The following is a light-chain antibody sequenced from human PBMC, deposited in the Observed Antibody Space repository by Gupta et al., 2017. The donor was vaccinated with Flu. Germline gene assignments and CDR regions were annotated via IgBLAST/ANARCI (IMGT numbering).Light chain of an antibody. V-gene: IGLV7-46*01. J-gene: IGLJ2*01. Sequence: QSAVTHEPSLTLSPPGTVTLTSDSSTGAVTRGHYPHWFQQTPGQAPMTLIYDTTTTHSPKPSPFSGSLLGGQAAITRYAAEHEEEADYYCLLTYRGPVGFGGGTKMT. CDR3: LLTYRGPVG. CDR2: DTT. CDR1: TGAVTRGHY.